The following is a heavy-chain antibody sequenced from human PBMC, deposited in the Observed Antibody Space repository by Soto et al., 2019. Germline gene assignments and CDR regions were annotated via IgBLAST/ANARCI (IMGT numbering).Heavy chain of an antibody. J-gene: IGHJ4*02. D-gene: IGHD3-10*01. CDR2: IKSKTDGGTT. V-gene: IGHV3-15*01. Sequence: PGGSLRLSCAASGFTFSNAWMSWVRQAPGKGLEWVGRIKSKTDGGTTDYAAPVKGRFTISRDDSKNMLYLQMNSLKTEDTAVYYCTTRGVVRGVISTYWGQGTLVTVSS. CDR3: TTRGVVRGVISTY. CDR1: GFTFSNAW.